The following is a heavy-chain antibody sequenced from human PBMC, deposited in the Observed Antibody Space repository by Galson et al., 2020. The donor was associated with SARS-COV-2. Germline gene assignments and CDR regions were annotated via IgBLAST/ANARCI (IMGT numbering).Heavy chain of an antibody. V-gene: IGHV1-2*02. CDR3: ARDDYYDISGFDY. D-gene: IGHD3-22*01. CDR1: GYTFTGYY. CDR2: INPNSGGT. Sequence: ASVKVSCKASGYTFTGYYMHWVRQAPGQGLEWMGWINPNSGGTNYAQRFQGRVTMTRDTSISTTYMELSRLRSDDTAVYYCARDDYYDISGFDYWGQGTLVTVSS. J-gene: IGHJ4*02.